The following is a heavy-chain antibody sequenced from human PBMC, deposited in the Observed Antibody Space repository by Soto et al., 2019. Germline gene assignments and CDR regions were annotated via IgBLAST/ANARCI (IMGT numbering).Heavy chain of an antibody. D-gene: IGHD3-9*01. Sequence: GGSLRLSCAASGFTFSSYAMSWVRQAPGKGLEWVSAISGSGGSTYYADSVKGRFTISRDNSKNTLYLQMNSLRAEDTAVYYCAKDMTHRSRDWLLVGYYYYGMDVWGQGTTVTVSS. CDR2: ISGSGGST. CDR3: AKDMTHRSRDWLLVGYYYYGMDV. J-gene: IGHJ6*02. CDR1: GFTFSSYA. V-gene: IGHV3-23*01.